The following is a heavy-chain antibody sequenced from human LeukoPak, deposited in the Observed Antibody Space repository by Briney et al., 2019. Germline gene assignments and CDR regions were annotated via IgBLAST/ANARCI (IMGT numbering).Heavy chain of an antibody. CDR2: IIPIFGTA. V-gene: IGHV1-69*13. Sequence: ASVKVSCKASGYTFTSYGISWVRQAPGQGLEWMGGIIPIFGTANYAQKFQGRVTITADESTSTAYMELSSLRSEDTAVYYCARVYGDYSMYGDLDYWGQGTLVTVSS. CDR1: GYTFTSYG. CDR3: ARVYGDYSMYGDLDY. D-gene: IGHD4-17*01. J-gene: IGHJ4*02.